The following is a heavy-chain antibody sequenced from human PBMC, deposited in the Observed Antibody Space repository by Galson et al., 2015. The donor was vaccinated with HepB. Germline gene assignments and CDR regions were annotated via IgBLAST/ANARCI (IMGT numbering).Heavy chain of an antibody. V-gene: IGHV3-23*01. CDR3: ARPLGGHLFDY. J-gene: IGHJ4*02. CDR2: FSGSGNI. Sequence: SLRLSCAASGFTFSSYGMSWCRQAPGQGLEWVSTFSGSGNIFYADSVKGRFTISRDNSKNTLYLQMNSLRVDDTAVYFCARPLGGHLFDYWGQGTLVTVSS. D-gene: IGHD3-3*02. CDR1: GFTFSSYG.